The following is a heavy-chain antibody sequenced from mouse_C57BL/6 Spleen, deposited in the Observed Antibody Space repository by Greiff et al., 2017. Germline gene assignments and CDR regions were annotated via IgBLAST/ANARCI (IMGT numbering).Heavy chain of an antibody. Sequence: EVKLVESGGGLVKPGGSLKLSCAASGFTFSDYGMHWVRQAPEKGLEWVAYISSGSSTIYYADTVKGRFTISRDNAKNTLFLQMTSLRSEDTAMYYCARNYYGSSYSTGFAYWGQGTLVTVSA. CDR1: GFTFSDYG. CDR2: ISSGSSTI. D-gene: IGHD1-1*01. J-gene: IGHJ3*01. V-gene: IGHV5-17*01. CDR3: ARNYYGSSYSTGFAY.